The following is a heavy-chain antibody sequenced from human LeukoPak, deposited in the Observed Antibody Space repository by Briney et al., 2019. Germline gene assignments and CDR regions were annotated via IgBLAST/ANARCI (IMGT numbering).Heavy chain of an antibody. Sequence: ASVKVSCKASGGTFSSYAISWVRQAPGQGLEWMGRIIPILGIANYAQKFQGRVTMTTDTSTSTAYMELRSLRSDDTAVYYCARSTCSSTSCLFDYWGQGTLVTVSS. CDR1: GGTFSSYA. V-gene: IGHV1-69*04. CDR3: ARSTCSSTSCLFDY. D-gene: IGHD2-2*01. J-gene: IGHJ4*02. CDR2: IIPILGIA.